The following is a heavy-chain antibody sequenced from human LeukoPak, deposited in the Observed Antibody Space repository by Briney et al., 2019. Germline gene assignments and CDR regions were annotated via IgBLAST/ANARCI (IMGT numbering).Heavy chain of an antibody. CDR2: INPNSGGT. J-gene: IGHJ4*02. Sequence: ASVKVSCKASGYTFTGNYLHWVRQAPGQGLEWMGRINPNSGGTNYAQKFQGRVTMTRDTSITTAYMELSRLRSDDTAVYYCALADYGDSWYWGQGTLVTVSS. CDR1: GYTFTGNY. D-gene: IGHD4-17*01. CDR3: ALADYGDSWY. V-gene: IGHV1-2*06.